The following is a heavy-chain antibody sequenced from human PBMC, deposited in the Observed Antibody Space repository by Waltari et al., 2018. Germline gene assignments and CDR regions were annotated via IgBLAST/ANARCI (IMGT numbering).Heavy chain of an antibody. CDR1: GGTFSSYA. CDR2: IIPSFGTA. J-gene: IGHJ6*02. D-gene: IGHD5-12*01. Sequence: QVQLVQSGAEVKKPGSSVKVSCKASGGTFSSYAISWVRQAHGTGREWRVGIIPSFGTANYAQKFQGRGTITADESTSTAYMELSSLRSEDTAVYYCTRVRWLHGSYYGMDVWGQGTTVTVSS. V-gene: IGHV1-69*01. CDR3: TRVRWLHGSYYGMDV.